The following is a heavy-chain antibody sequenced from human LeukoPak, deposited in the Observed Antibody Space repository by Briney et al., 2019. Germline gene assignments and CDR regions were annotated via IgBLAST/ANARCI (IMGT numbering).Heavy chain of an antibody. Sequence: GGSLRLSCAASGFTFSSYAMSWVRQAPGKGPEWVSAISGSGGSTYYADSVKGRFTISRDNSKNTLYLQMNSLRAEDTAVYYCAKVRIGYCSGGSCLPYYFDYWGQGTLVTVSS. V-gene: IGHV3-23*01. CDR3: AKVRIGYCSGGSCLPYYFDY. CDR1: GFTFSSYA. J-gene: IGHJ4*02. D-gene: IGHD2-15*01. CDR2: ISGSGGST.